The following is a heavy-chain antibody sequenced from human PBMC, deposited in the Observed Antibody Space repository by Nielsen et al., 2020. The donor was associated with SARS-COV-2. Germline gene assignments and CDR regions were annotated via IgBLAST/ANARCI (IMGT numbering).Heavy chain of an antibody. CDR3: ARERPYSGYDSSDY. V-gene: IGHV4-39*07. CDR2: IYYSGST. D-gene: IGHD5-12*01. Sequence: WIRQPPGEGLEWIGSIYYSGSTYYNPSLKSRVTISVDTSKNQFSLKLSSVTAADTAVYYCARERPYSGYDSSDYWGQGTLVTVSS. J-gene: IGHJ4*02.